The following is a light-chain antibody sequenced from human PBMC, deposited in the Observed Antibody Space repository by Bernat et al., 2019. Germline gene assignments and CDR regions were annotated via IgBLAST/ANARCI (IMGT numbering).Light chain of an antibody. CDR2: EDK. CDR1: SGSVALKY. CDR3: QSYDDSQQWG. Sequence: NFMLTQPHSVSESPGKTVTISCTRSSGSVALKYVHWYQKRPGSSPTMVIYEDKQRPSGVPDRFSGSIDKSSNSATLTISGLKTDEEADYCCQSYDDSQQWGFGGGTKLTVL. J-gene: IGLJ2*01. V-gene: IGLV6-57*01.